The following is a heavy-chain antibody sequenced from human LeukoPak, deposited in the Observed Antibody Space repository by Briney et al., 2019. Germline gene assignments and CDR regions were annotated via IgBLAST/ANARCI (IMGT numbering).Heavy chain of an antibody. CDR1: GYTFISYG. V-gene: IGHV1-18*01. CDR2: ISAYNGNT. CDR3: ARAQLAIAVAGNFDY. D-gene: IGHD6-19*01. J-gene: IGHJ4*02. Sequence: GASVKVSCKASGYTFISYGISWVRQAPGQGLEWMGWISAYNGNTNYAQKLQGRVTMTTDTSTSTAYMELRSLRSDDTAVYYCARAQLAIAVAGNFDYWGQGTLVTVSS.